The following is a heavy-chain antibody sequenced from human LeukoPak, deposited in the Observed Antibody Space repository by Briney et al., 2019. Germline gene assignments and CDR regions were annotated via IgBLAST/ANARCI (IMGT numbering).Heavy chain of an antibody. CDR2: MSPNSGNT. J-gene: IGHJ6*02. V-gene: IGHV1-8*01. CDR1: GYTFTSYD. D-gene: IGHD3-10*01. Sequence: ASVKVSCKASGYTFTSYDINWVRQATGQGLEWMGWMSPNSGNTGYAQKFQGRVTMTRNTSISTAYMELSSLRSEDTAVYYCARHRAVLLRIPAPGFDNRSYYYYYGMDVWGQGTTVTVSS. CDR3: ARHRAVLLRIPAPGFDNRSYYYYYGMDV.